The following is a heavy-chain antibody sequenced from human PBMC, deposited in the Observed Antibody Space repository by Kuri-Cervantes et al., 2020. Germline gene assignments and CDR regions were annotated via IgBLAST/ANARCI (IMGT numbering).Heavy chain of an antibody. CDR2: ISSSGSTI. D-gene: IGHD3-22*01. CDR3: ARDFDDSSGYYETYFDY. V-gene: IGHV3-11*04. J-gene: IGHJ4*02. CDR1: GFTFSDYY. Sequence: GGSLRLSCAASGFTFSDYYMSWIRQAPGKGLEWVSYISSSGSTIYYADSVKGRFTISRDNAKNSLYLQMNSLRDEDTAVYYCARDFDDSSGYYETYFDYWGQGTLVTVSS.